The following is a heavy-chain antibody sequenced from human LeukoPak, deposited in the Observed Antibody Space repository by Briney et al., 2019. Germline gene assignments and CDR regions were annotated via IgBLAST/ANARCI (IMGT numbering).Heavy chain of an antibody. Sequence: PSETLSLTCTVSGYSISSGYYWGWVRQPPGKGLEWIGTVYHSGSTYYNPSLRSRVTISVETSKNQFSLKVRSMTAADTAVYYCARVPGVYYDRLTGYGSGWFDPWGQGTLVTVSS. J-gene: IGHJ5*02. V-gene: IGHV4-38-2*02. CDR3: ARVPGVYYDRLTGYGSGWFDP. CDR2: VYHSGST. CDR1: GYSISSGYY. D-gene: IGHD3-9*01.